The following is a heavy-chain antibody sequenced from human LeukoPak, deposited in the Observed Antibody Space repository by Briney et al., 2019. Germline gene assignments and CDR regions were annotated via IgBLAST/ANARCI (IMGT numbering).Heavy chain of an antibody. D-gene: IGHD1-26*01. CDR1: GYSISSGYY. J-gene: IGHJ4*02. Sequence: PSETLSLTCTVSGYSISSGYYWGWIRQPPGKGLEWIGSIYHSGSTYYNPSLKSRVTISVDTSKNQFSLKLSSVTAADTAVYYCAREVGATLDYWGQGTLVTVSS. CDR3: AREVGATLDY. CDR2: IYHSGST. V-gene: IGHV4-38-2*02.